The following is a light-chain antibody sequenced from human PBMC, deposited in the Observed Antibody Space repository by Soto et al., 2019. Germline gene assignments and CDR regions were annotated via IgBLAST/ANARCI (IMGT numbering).Light chain of an antibody. CDR1: QGISSY. CDR3: QQRKAYPLT. CDR2: AAS. V-gene: IGKV1-9*01. Sequence: DIQLTQSPSFLSASVGDRVTITCRASQGISSYLAWFQQKPGRAPKLLVYAASTLQSGVPSRFSGSGSGTEFTLTISSLHPEDFATYYCQQRKAYPLTFGGGTKVEIK. J-gene: IGKJ4*01.